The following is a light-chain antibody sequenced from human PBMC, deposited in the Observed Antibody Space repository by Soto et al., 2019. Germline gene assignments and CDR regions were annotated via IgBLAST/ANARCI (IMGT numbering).Light chain of an antibody. Sequence: EIVMTQSPATLSVSPGERATLSCRASQSVSYTLAWYQHKPGQAPRLLIYGASTRATGIPARFSGSGSGTEFTLTISSLQSEDFAVYYCQHYNHWLWTFGQGTKVDIK. CDR2: GAS. J-gene: IGKJ1*01. CDR1: QSVSYT. V-gene: IGKV3-15*01. CDR3: QHYNHWLWT.